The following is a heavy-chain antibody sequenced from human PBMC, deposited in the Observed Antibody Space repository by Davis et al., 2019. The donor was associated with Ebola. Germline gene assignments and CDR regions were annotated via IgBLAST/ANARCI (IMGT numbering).Heavy chain of an antibody. CDR1: GFTFSSYS. D-gene: IGHD4-17*01. V-gene: IGHV3-74*01. Sequence: GESLKISCAASGFTFSSYSMNWVRQAPGKGLVWVSRINGDGSSTGYADSVKGRFTISRDNAKNTLYLQMNSLRAEDTAVYYCARDFDYGGGYWGQGTLVTVSS. J-gene: IGHJ4*02. CDR2: INGDGSST. CDR3: ARDFDYGGGY.